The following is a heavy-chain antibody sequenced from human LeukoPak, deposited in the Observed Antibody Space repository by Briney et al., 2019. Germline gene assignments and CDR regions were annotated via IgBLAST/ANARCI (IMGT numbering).Heavy chain of an antibody. CDR2: IIPIFGTA. CDR1: GYTFTSYY. V-gene: IGHV1-69*13. J-gene: IGHJ6*02. Sequence: EASVKVSCKASGYTFTSYYMHWVRQAPGQGLEWMGGIIPIFGTANYAQKFQGRVTITADESTSTAYMELSSLRSEDTAVYYCARNWDYYYYGMDVWGQGTTVTVSS. CDR3: ARNWDYYYYGMDV. D-gene: IGHD3-16*01.